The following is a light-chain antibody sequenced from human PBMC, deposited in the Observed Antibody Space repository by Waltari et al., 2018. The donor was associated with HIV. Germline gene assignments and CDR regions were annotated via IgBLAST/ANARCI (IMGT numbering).Light chain of an antibody. J-gene: IGKJ4*01. Sequence: RATITCRASQSISRWLAWYQQKPGKAPKLLIYEASSLESGVPSRFSGSGSGTEFTLTISSLQPDDFATYYCQSSGLTFGGGTKVEIK. CDR1: QSISRW. V-gene: IGKV1-5*03. CDR2: EAS. CDR3: QSSGLT.